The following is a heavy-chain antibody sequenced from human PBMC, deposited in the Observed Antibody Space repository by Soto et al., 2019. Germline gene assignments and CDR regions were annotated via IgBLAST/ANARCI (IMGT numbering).Heavy chain of an antibody. V-gene: IGHV4-39*07. D-gene: IGHD3-10*01. CDR2: IYTSGST. CDR1: GGSISSSRYY. J-gene: IGHJ5*02. CDR3: VRESPPGFNWFDP. Sequence: SETLSLTCTVSGGSISSSRYYWAWIRQPPGKGLEWVGRIYTSGSTNYNPSLKSRVTMSIDTSKNQFSLNLNSVTAADTAVYYCVRESPPGFNWFDPWGQGILVTVSS.